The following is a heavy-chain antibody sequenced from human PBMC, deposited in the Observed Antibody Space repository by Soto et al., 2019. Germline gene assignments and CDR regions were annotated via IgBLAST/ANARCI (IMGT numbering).Heavy chain of an antibody. CDR1: GYGIVYYS. CDR2: INIGNGNT. J-gene: IGHJ5*02. Sequence: SAEAAAEACGYGIVYYSIRWVRHAPGQGLEWMGWINIGNGNTQYSENFQGRVTITTDASATTAYMELSSLGSEDTAVYYCAREPLCGGKCYVNYCDPWGQGTLVTVS. D-gene: IGHD2-21*01. V-gene: IGHV1-3*04. CDR3: AREPLCGGKCYVNYCDP.